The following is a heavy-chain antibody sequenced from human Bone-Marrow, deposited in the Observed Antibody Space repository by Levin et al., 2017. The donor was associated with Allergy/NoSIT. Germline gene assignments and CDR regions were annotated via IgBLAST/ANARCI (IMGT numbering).Heavy chain of an antibody. J-gene: IGHJ4*02. CDR2: IWSDGTQK. CDR3: ARERDLHFDY. Sequence: GESLKISCTTSGFTFSSSGMHWVRQAPGKGLEWVAVIWSDGTQKYYADSVKGRFTISRDNSKNTLYLQMNTLSAEDTAVYYCARERDLHFDYWGQGTLVTVSA. CDR1: GFTFSSSG. V-gene: IGHV3-33*01.